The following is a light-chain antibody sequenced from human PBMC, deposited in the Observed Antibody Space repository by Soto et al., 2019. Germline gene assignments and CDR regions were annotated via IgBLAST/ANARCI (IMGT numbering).Light chain of an antibody. V-gene: IGKV3-15*01. J-gene: IGKJ4*01. CDR3: HQYKNWPPLT. Sequence: EIVMTQSPATLSVSPGETATLSCRASQSVTYNLAWYQQKPGQGPRLLIYGAFTRATGIPARFSGSGSGTEFTLTISSLQSEDVAVYYCHQYKNWPPLTFGGGTKVEIK. CDR1: QSVTYN. CDR2: GAF.